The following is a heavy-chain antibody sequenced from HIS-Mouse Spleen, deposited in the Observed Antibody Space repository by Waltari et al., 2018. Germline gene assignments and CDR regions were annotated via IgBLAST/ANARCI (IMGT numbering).Heavy chain of an antibody. CDR3: ARDLYNNGIDY. J-gene: IGHJ4*02. CDR2: RNPTMGGT. CDR1: GYTFTGYY. Sequence: QVQLVQSGAEVKKPGASVKVSCKASGYTFTGYYMHWVRQAPGQGLEWRGWRNPTMGGTNYEQKFQGRSTMTRDTSSSTAYRELSRLRSDDTAVYYCARDLYNNGIDYWGQGTLVTVSS. D-gene: IGHD1-1*01. V-gene: IGHV1-2*02.